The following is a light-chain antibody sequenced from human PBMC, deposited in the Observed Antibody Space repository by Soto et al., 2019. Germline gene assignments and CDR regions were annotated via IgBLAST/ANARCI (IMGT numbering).Light chain of an antibody. V-gene: IGKV3-20*01. CDR1: QSVTNSY. J-gene: IGKJ5*01. CDR2: GAS. CDR3: QQYNNWPPIT. Sequence: EIVLTQSPDTLSLSPGEGATLSCRALQSVTNSYLAWYQQKPGQAPRLLIYGASSRATGIPDRFSGSGSETDFTLTISRLEPEDFAVYYCQQYNNWPPITFGQGTRLEIK.